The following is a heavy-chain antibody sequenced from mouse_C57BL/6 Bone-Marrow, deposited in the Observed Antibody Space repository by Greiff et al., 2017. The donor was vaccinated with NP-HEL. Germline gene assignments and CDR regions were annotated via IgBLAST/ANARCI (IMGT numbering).Heavy chain of an antibody. CDR3: ARGYDYDVGFAY. V-gene: IGHV1-76*01. CDR2: IYPGSGNT. D-gene: IGHD2-4*01. CDR1: GYTFTDYY. J-gene: IGHJ3*01. Sequence: VQLQQSGAELVRPGASVKLSCKASGYTFTDYYINWVKQRPGQGLEWIARIYPGSGNTYYNEKFKGKATLTADKSSSTAYMQLSSLTSEDSAVYFCARGYDYDVGFAYWGQGTLVTVSA.